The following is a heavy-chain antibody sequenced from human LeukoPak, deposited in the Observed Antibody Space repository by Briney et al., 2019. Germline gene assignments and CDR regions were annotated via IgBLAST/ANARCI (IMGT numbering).Heavy chain of an antibody. J-gene: IGHJ4*02. CDR1: GFTFGSYG. D-gene: IGHD4-17*01. Sequence: PGGSLRLSCAASGFTFGSYGMHWVRQAPGKGLEWVAFIRYDGSNKYYADSVKGRFTISRDNSKNTLYLQMNSLRAEDTAVYYCAKGTVTTSYFDYWGQGTLVTVSS. CDR2: IRYDGSNK. V-gene: IGHV3-30*02. CDR3: AKGTVTTSYFDY.